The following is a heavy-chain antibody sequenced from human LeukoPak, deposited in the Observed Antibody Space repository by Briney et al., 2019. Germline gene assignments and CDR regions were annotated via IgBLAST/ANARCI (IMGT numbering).Heavy chain of an antibody. V-gene: IGHV1-3*01. D-gene: IGHD6-13*01. CDR2: INAGNGNT. Sequence: ASVKVSCKASGNTFSSYAIHWVRQAPGQRLEWMGWINAGNGNTKYSQKFQGRVTITRDTSASTAYMDMSSLRSEDTAVYYCARRLAAAEAFDIWGQGTMVTVSS. CDR1: GNTFSSYA. CDR3: ARRLAAAEAFDI. J-gene: IGHJ3*02.